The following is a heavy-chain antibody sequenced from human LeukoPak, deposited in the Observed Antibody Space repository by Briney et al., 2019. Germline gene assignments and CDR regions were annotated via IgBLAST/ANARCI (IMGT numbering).Heavy chain of an antibody. D-gene: IGHD5-18*01. V-gene: IGHV4-34*01. CDR1: GGSFSGYY. CDR2: INHSGST. J-gene: IGHJ6*03. Sequence: PSETLSLTCAVYGGSFSGYYWSWIRQPPGKGLEWIGEINHSGSTNYNPSLKSRVTISVDTSKNQFSLKLSSVTAADTAVYYCARRGRGGYRYGQYYYYYYTDVWGKGTTVTVSS. CDR3: ARRGRGGYRYGQYYYYYYTDV.